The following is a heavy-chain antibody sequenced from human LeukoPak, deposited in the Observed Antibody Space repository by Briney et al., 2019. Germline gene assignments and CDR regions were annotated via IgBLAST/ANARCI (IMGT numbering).Heavy chain of an antibody. D-gene: IGHD2-15*01. Sequence: ASMKVSCKASGNTFTSYDINWVRQATGQGLEWMGWMNPNSGNTGYAQKFQGRVTMTTNTSISTAYMELSSLRSEDTAVYYCARGLGYCSGGSCSHFDYWGQGTVVTVSS. CDR1: GNTFTSYD. CDR3: ARGLGYCSGGSCSHFDY. V-gene: IGHV1-8*01. CDR2: MNPNSGNT. J-gene: IGHJ4*02.